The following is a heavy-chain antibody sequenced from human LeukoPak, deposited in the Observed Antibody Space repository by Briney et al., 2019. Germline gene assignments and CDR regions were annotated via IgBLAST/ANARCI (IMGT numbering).Heavy chain of an antibody. V-gene: IGHV4-59*11. CDR3: ARIPISTYGMDV. CDR1: GGSISSHY. CDR2: IYYSGRT. D-gene: IGHD3-3*02. J-gene: IGHJ6*02. Sequence: SETLSLTCTVSGGSISSHYWSWIRQPPGKGREWIGYIYYSGRTNYNPSLKSRLTISVDTSKNQFSLKLSSVTAADTDVYYCARIPISTYGMDVWGQGTTVTVSS.